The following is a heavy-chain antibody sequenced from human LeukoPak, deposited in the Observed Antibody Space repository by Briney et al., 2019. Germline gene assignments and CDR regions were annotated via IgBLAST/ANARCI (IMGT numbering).Heavy chain of an antibody. CDR3: AREWVGGYYHDY. D-gene: IGHD3-3*01. V-gene: IGHV1-2*02. CDR1: GYTFTGYY. CDR2: INPNSGGT. J-gene: IGHJ4*02. Sequence: ASVTVSCKASGYTFTGYYMHWVRQAPGQGLEWMGWINPNSGGTNYAQKFQGRVTMTRDTSISTAYMELSRLRSDDTAVYYCAREWVGGYYHDYWGQGTLVTVSS.